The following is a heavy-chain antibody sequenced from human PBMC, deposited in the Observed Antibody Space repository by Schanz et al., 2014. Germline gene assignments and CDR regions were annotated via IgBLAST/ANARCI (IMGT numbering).Heavy chain of an antibody. J-gene: IGHJ3*02. CDR3: ARDLPYCDGGKCYSDGFDT. CDR2: INTANGNA. Sequence: QVQLVQSGAEVKKPGASVRVSCKASGYTFTTYAMSWVRQAPGQGLEWVGWINTANGNAKYSANFQARVTITRDTSATTAYMELTNLRSEDTAVYYCARDLPYCDGGKCYSDGFDTWGQGTLVTISS. V-gene: IGHV1-3*04. CDR1: GYTFTTYA. D-gene: IGHD2-21*01.